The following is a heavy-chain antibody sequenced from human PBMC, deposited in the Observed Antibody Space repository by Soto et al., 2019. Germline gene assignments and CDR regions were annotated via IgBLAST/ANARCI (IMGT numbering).Heavy chain of an antibody. D-gene: IGHD1-7*01. V-gene: IGHV3-7*01. CDR1: GFIFSNYW. CDR2: IKEDGSQR. Sequence: EVQLVESGGALVQPGGSLRISCAASGFIFSNYWMSWLRQAPGKGLEWVANIKEDGSQRKYVDSVKGRFTISRDNAKNSLFLQMNSLRGEDTAIYYCARVPIARTTLNWFDPWGQGTLVTVSS. J-gene: IGHJ5*02. CDR3: ARVPIARTTLNWFDP.